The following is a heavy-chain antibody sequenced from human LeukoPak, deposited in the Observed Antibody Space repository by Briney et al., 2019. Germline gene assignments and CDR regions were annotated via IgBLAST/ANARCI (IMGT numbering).Heavy chain of an antibody. V-gene: IGHV3-33*08. D-gene: IGHD3-10*01. CDR2: IWYDGSNK. Sequence: GGSLRLSCAASGFTFSNYWMSWVRQAPGKGLEWVAVIWYDGSNKYYADSVKGRFTISRDNFKNTVDLQMNSLRAEDTAVHYCVRDYHGSGPDYWGQGTLVTVSS. CDR1: GFTFSNYW. CDR3: VRDYHGSGPDY. J-gene: IGHJ4*02.